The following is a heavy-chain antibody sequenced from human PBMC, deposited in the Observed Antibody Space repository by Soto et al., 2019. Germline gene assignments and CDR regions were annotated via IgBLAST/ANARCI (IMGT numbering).Heavy chain of an antibody. CDR2: ISSSSSYI. V-gene: IGHV3-21*01. CDR3: ARDLDYDFWSGYYSGGKRFDP. Sequence: GGSLRLSCAASGFTFSSYSMNWVRQAPGKGLEWVSSISSSSSYIYYADSVKGRFTISRDNAKNSLYLQMNSLRAEDTAVYYCARDLDYDFWSGYYSGGKRFDPWGQGTLVTVSS. J-gene: IGHJ5*02. D-gene: IGHD3-3*01. CDR1: GFTFSSYS.